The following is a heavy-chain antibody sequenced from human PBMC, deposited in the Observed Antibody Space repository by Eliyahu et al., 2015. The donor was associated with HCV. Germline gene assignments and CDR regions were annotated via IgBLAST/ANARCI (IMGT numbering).Heavy chain of an antibody. D-gene: IGHD2-2*01. J-gene: IGHJ4*02. V-gene: IGHV2-5*01. Sequence: QITLKESGPTLVKPTQTLTLTCTFSGFSLSTSGVGVGWIRQPPGKALEWLALIYWNDDKRYSPSLKSRLTITKDTSKNQVVLTMTNMDPVDTATYYCAHSLYCSSTSCPKPGYSYGSPNFDYWGQGTLVTVSS. CDR1: GFSLSTSGVG. CDR3: AHSLYCSSTSCPKPGYSYGSPNFDY. CDR2: IYWNDDK.